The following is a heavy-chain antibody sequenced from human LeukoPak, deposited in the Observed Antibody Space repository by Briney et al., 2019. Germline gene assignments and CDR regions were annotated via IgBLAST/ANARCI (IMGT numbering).Heavy chain of an antibody. CDR2: IKSKTDGGTT. CDR1: GFTFSNAW. V-gene: IGHV3-15*01. J-gene: IGHJ4*02. CDR3: TAVPIVVVPAAMIYYFDY. D-gene: IGHD2-2*01. Sequence: GGSPRLSCAASGFTFSNAWMSWVRQAPGKGLEWVGRIKSKTDGGTTDYAAPVKGRFTISRDDSKNTLYLQMNSLKTEDTAVYYCTAVPIVVVPAAMIYYFDYWGQGTLVTVSS.